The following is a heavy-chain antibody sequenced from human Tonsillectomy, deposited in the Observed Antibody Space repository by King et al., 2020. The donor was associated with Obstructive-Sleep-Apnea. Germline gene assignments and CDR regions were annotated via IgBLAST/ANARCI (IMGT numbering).Heavy chain of an antibody. J-gene: IGHJ6*02. CDR1: GGSISSGGYS. V-gene: IGHV4-30-4*07. Sequence: QLQESGPGLVKPSQTLSLTCAVSGGSISSGGYSWSWIRQPPGKGLEWIGYIYYSGSTYYNPSLKSRVTISVDTSKNQFSLKLSSVTAADTAVYYCARGGGYGSGSYPDYGMDVWGHGTTVTVSS. D-gene: IGHD3-10*01. CDR3: ARGGGYGSGSYPDYGMDV. CDR2: IYYSGST.